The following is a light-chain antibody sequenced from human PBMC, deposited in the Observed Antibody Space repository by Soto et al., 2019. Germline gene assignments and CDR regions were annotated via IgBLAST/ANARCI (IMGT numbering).Light chain of an antibody. V-gene: IGKV1-5*01. J-gene: IGKJ1*01. CDR3: QHFKSYPWT. CDR2: HAS. Sequence: DIQMTQSHSTLSASIGDRVTITCRSSHTLNNWLAWYQQKPGKAPNLLIYHASNLETGVPSRCSGSAFGRECPLTISSLQPDYFATYYCQHFKSYPWTFCQGTKVEIK. CDR1: HTLNNW.